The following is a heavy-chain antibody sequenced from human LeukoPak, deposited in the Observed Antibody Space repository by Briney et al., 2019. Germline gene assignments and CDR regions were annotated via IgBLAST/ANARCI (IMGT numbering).Heavy chain of an antibody. D-gene: IGHD5-18*01. J-gene: IGHJ4*02. Sequence: GGSLRLSCAASGFTFSDYYMSWIRRAPGKGLEWVSYISGSSSYTNYADSVKGRFTISRDNAKNSLYLQMNSLRAEDTAVYYCARDHPTDTAMVGGDYWGQGTLVTVSS. V-gene: IGHV3-11*06. CDR2: ISGSSSYT. CDR3: ARDHPTDTAMVGGDY. CDR1: GFTFSDYY.